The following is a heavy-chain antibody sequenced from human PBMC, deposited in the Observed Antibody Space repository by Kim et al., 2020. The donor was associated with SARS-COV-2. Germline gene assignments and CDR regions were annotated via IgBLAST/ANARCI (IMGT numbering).Heavy chain of an antibody. CDR2: IKQDGSEK. D-gene: IGHD6-13*01. CDR3: ARSWCSSWYWYIYYFDY. Sequence: GGSLRLSCAASGFTFSSYWMSWVRQAPGKGLEWVANIKQDGSEKYYVDSVKGRFTISRDNAKKSLYLQMNSLRAEDTAVYYCARSWCSSWYWYIYYFDYWGQGTGVTVSS. CDR1: GFTFSSYW. J-gene: IGHJ4*02. V-gene: IGHV3-7*01.